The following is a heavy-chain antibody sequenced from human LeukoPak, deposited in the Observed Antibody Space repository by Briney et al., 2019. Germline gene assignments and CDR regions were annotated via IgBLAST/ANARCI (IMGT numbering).Heavy chain of an antibody. V-gene: IGHV4-59*01. CDR3: ASLPYYYESSGSFGAFDI. Sequence: SETLSLTCTVSGGSISSYYWSWIRQPPGKGLEWIGYIYYSGSTNYNPSLKSRVTISVDTSKNQFSLKLSSVTAADTAVYYCASLPYYYESSGSFGAFDIWGQGTMVTGSS. J-gene: IGHJ3*02. CDR2: IYYSGST. CDR1: GGSISSYY. D-gene: IGHD3-22*01.